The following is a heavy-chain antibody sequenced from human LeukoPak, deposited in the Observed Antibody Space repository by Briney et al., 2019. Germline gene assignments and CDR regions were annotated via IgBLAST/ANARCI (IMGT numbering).Heavy chain of an antibody. CDR1: GGSFSGYY. J-gene: IGHJ6*02. CDR3: VGYCSSTSCYAALSMDV. Sequence: SETLSLTCAVYGGSFSGYYWSWIRQPPGKGLEWIGEINHSGSTNYNPSLKSRVTISEDTSKNQFSLKLSSVTAADTAVYYCVGYCSSTSCYAALSMDVWGQGTTVTVSS. CDR2: INHSGST. D-gene: IGHD2-2*01. V-gene: IGHV4-34*01.